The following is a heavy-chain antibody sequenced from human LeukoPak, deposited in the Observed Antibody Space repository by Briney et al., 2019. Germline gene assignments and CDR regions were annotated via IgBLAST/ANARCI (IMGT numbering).Heavy chain of an antibody. CDR3: ARDYSTVTTFFDY. V-gene: IGHV3-23*01. Sequence: PGGSLRLSCVASGFSFSYHGMNWVRLAPGKGLEWVSGVRPPGGGTYYADSVKGRFTISRDDSRNTLSLQMNSLRVEDTAVYYCARDYSTVTTFFDYWGQGTLVTVSS. J-gene: IGHJ4*02. CDR1: GFSFSYHG. CDR2: VRPPGGGT. D-gene: IGHD4-17*01.